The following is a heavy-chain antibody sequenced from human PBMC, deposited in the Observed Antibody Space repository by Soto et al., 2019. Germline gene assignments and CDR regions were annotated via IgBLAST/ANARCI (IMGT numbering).Heavy chain of an antibody. Sequence: HGESLKISCKRSGYSFTSYWFSWVRQMPGKGLEWMGRTDPSDSYTNYSPSFQGHVTISADKPISTAYLQWSSLKASDTAMYYCARRPTPYYYYGMDVWGQGTTVTVSS. J-gene: IGHJ6*02. CDR1: GYSFTSYW. V-gene: IGHV5-10-1*01. CDR2: TDPSDSYT. CDR3: ARRPTPYYYYGMDV.